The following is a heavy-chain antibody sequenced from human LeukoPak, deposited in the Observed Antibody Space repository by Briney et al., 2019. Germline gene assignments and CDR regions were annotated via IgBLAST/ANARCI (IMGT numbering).Heavy chain of an antibody. Sequence: PSETLSLTCTVSGGSISSGGYYWSWIRQPPGKGLEWIGYMYDSGSTKYNPSLKSRVTISVDMSRNQFSLKLSSVTAADTAVYYCGRLPDSRTEAVDIWGQGTVVTVSS. D-gene: IGHD3-22*01. CDR2: MYDSGST. J-gene: IGHJ3*02. CDR3: GRLPDSRTEAVDI. V-gene: IGHV4-61*08. CDR1: GGSISSGGYY.